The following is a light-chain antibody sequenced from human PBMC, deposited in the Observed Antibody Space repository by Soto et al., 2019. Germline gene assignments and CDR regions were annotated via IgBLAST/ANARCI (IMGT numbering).Light chain of an antibody. J-gene: IGKJ1*01. Sequence: VLTQSPGTLSLFPGARATLSCRARQSVSSNLAWYQQRPGQAPRLLIYGASTRATETPLRFRAIVSGTEFTLNVGSLQSEDRAVYDGQQYDIWPPTFGLGTKVDIK. V-gene: IGKV3-15*01. CDR3: QQYDIWPPT. CDR2: GAS. CDR1: QSVSSN.